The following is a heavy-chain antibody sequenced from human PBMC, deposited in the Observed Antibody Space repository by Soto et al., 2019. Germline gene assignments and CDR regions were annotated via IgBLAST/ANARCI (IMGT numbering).Heavy chain of an antibody. CDR1: GGSISSSSYH. CDR2: IHYSGST. Sequence: PSETLSLTCTVSGGSISSSSYHWGWIRQPPGKGLEWIGNIHYSGSTYYNPSLKSRVTISVDTSKNQFSLMLSSVTAADTAMYYCGRRGDYGSGKFEIWGQGTMVTGSS. V-gene: IGHV4-39*01. J-gene: IGHJ3*02. CDR3: GRRGDYGSGKFEI. D-gene: IGHD3-10*01.